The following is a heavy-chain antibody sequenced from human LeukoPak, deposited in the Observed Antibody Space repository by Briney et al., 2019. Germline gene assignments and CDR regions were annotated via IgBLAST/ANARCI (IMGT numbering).Heavy chain of an antibody. V-gene: IGHV3-23*01. Sequence: PGGSLRLSCAAPGFTFSTYGMSWVRQAPGKGLEWVSGISGSGDSTYYADSVKGRFTISRDNSKSTLYLQMNSLRAEDTAVYYCSRKATYSSSWCFDYWGQGTLVTVSS. CDR3: SRKATYSSSWCFDY. J-gene: IGHJ4*02. CDR1: GFTFSTYG. CDR2: ISGSGDST. D-gene: IGHD6-13*01.